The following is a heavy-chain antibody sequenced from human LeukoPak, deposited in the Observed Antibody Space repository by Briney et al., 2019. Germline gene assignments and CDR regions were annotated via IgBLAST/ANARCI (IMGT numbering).Heavy chain of an antibody. CDR3: ARVSGGVANYYYYGMDV. CDR1: GFTFSSYW. V-gene: IGHV3-7*01. Sequence: GGSLRLSCAASGFTFSSYWMSLVRQAPGKGLEWVANIKQDGSEKYYVDSVKGRFTISRDNAKNSLYLQMNSLRAEDTAVYYCARVSGGVANYYYYGMDVWGQGTTVTVSS. D-gene: IGHD3-16*01. J-gene: IGHJ6*02. CDR2: IKQDGSEK.